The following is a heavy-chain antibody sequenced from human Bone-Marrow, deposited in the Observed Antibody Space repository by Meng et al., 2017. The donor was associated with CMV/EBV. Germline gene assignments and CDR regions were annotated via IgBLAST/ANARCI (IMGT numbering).Heavy chain of an antibody. V-gene: IGHV3-66*02. CDR2: IYRDGSA. CDR1: GFTVNNNY. D-gene: IGHD3-3*01. Sequence: GESLKISCTASGFTVNNNYMSWVRQAPGKGLDWVSVIYRDGSAYYAESVKGRFTISRDNSRNTLYLQMSSLRPEDTAVYYCAREGFFGVVTPAPFDYWGQGTLVTVSS. J-gene: IGHJ4*02. CDR3: AREGFFGVVTPAPFDY.